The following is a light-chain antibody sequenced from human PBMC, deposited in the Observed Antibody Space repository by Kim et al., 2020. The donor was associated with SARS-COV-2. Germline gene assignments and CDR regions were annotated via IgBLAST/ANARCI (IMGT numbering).Light chain of an antibody. J-gene: IGKJ5*01. CDR1: QDIRND. CDR2: GAS. CDR3: LQYSTYPIT. Sequence: ASVGDRVTITCQASQDIRNDLGWYQQNPGRAPKRLIYGASSLQSGVPSRFSGSGSGTEFTLTISSVQPEDFATYYCLQYSTYPITFGQGTRLEIK. V-gene: IGKV1-17*01.